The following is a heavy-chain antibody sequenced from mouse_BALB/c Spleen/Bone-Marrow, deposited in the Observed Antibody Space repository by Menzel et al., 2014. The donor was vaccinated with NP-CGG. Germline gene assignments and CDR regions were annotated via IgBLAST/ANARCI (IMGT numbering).Heavy chain of an antibody. CDR3: ARVSPYWYFDV. CDR2: ISHSGGSS. D-gene: IGHD6-2*01. Sequence: EVMLVESGGGFVQPGGSLKLSCAASGFTFSSSIMSWVRQTPEKRLEWVAYISHSGGSSYYLDTVKGRFTISRDNAKNTLYLQMSSLKSEDTAMYYCARVSPYWYFDVWGAGTTVTVSS. CDR1: GFTFSSSI. J-gene: IGHJ1*01. V-gene: IGHV5-12-2*01.